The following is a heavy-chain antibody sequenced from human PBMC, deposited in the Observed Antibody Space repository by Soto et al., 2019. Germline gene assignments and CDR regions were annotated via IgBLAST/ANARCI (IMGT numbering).Heavy chain of an antibody. Sequence: GGSLRLSCEASGFSFSSFAMNWVRQAPGRGLEWVSYISDDGASIYYADSLKGRFTISRDNAKNSLSLQMNNLRAEDTAVYYCARENSVQAWLHHFDHWGMGTLVTVSS. CDR2: ISDDGASI. CDR3: ARENSVQAWLHHFDH. CDR1: GFSFSSFA. D-gene: IGHD5-18*01. V-gene: IGHV3-48*03. J-gene: IGHJ4*02.